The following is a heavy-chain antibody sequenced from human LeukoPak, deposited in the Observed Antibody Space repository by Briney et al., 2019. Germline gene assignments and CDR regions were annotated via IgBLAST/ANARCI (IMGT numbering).Heavy chain of an antibody. V-gene: IGHV4-61*02. CDR1: GGSISSGSYY. Sequence: TLSLTCTVSGGSISSGSYYWSWLRQPAGTGLEWIGRIYTSGSTNYNPSLKSRVIISVDTSKNQFSLKLSSVTAADTAVYYCARARDDYYDSSGDYWGQGTLVTVSS. J-gene: IGHJ4*02. CDR3: ARARDDYYDSSGDY. D-gene: IGHD3-22*01. CDR2: IYTSGST.